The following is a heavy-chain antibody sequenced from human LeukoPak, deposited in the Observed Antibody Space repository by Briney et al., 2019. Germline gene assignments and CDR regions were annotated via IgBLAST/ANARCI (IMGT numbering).Heavy chain of an antibody. CDR1: GFTFSSYG. CDR2: IWYDGSNK. J-gene: IGHJ5*02. Sequence: GGSLRLSCAASGFTFSSYGMHWVRQAPGKGLEWVAVIWYDGSNKYYADSVKGRFTISRDNSKNTLYLQMNSLRAEDTAAYYCARSGTIAVAGPLGGANWFAPGGKGTLATVSS. D-gene: IGHD6-19*01. V-gene: IGHV3-33*01. CDR3: ARSGTIAVAGPLGGANWFAP.